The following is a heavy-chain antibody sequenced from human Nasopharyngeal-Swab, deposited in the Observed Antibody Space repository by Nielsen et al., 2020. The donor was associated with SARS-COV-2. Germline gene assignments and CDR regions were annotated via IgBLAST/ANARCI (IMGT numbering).Heavy chain of an antibody. CDR2: IIPIFGTA. Sequence: WVRHATGLRLEWMGGIIPIFGTANYAQKFQGRVTITADESTSTAYMELSSLRSEDTAVYYCARGYSSSWQGYYFDYWGQGTLVTVSS. D-gene: IGHD6-13*01. CDR3: ARGYSSSWQGYYFDY. J-gene: IGHJ4*02. V-gene: IGHV1-69*01.